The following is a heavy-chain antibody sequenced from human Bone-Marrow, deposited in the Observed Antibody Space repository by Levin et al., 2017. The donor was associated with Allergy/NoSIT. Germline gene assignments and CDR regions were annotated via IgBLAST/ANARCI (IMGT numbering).Heavy chain of an antibody. J-gene: IGHJ4*02. CDR1: GFTFRSHG. Sequence: AGESLKISCAASGFTFRSHGMHWVRQAPGKGLDWVALISYDGSHSYYVDSVKGRFTISRDSSKETMFLQMNSLRAEDTAVYYCARDPSNGFLPVSIDYWGQGTLVTVSS. V-gene: IGHV3-30*03. D-gene: IGHD5-18*01. CDR2: ISYDGSHS. CDR3: ARDPSNGFLPVSIDY.